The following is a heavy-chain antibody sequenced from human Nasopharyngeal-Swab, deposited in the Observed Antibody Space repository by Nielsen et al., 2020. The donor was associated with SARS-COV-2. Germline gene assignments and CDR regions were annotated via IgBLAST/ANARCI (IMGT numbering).Heavy chain of an antibody. CDR3: TTDFYFDY. J-gene: IGHJ4*02. CDR2: IGDKDHNYAT. V-gene: IGHV3-73*01. Sequence: GGSLRLSCATSGFVFSASAMHWVRQASGNGLEWVGRIGDKDHNYATTYGASVKGRFTISRDDSKNTAFLQLDSLKTEDTALYYCTTDFYFDYWGQGTLVTVSS. CDR1: GFVFSASA.